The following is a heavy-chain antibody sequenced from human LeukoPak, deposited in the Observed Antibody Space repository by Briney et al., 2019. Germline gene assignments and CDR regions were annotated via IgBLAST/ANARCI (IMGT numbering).Heavy chain of an antibody. CDR1: GYSISSGYY. D-gene: IGHD2-21*01. CDR3: ARGDYPRPFDF. V-gene: IGHV4-38-2*02. Sequence: SETLSLTCTVSGYSISSGYYWAWMRQPPGKGLEWIGSINHSGSTYYNPSLKSRVTISVDTSKNQFSLKLSSVTAADTAVYYCARGDYPRPFDFWGQGTLVTVSS. J-gene: IGHJ4*02. CDR2: INHSGST.